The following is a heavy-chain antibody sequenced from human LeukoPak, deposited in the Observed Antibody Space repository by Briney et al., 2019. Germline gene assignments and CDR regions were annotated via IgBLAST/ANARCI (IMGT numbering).Heavy chain of an antibody. J-gene: IGHJ4*02. CDR1: GFTFDDYA. V-gene: IGHV3-9*01. CDR3: AKGKWSTESPLDY. Sequence: GWSLRLSCAASGFTFDDYALHWVRHAPGKGLEWVSGISWSGDDIGYADSVKGRFTISRDNAKNFLYLQMNSLRAEDTALYYCAKGKWSTESPLDYWGQGTLVTVSS. D-gene: IGHD2-15*01. CDR2: ISWSGDDI.